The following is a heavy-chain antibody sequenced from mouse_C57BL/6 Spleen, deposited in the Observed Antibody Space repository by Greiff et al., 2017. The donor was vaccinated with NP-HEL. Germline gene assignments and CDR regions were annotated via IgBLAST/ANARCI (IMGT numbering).Heavy chain of an antibody. CDR1: GYTFTSYW. CDR2: IDPSDSYT. J-gene: IGHJ1*03. Sequence: QVQLQQPGAELVMPGASVKLSCKASGYTFTSYWMHWVEQRPGQGLEWIGEIDPSDSYTNYNQKFKGKSTLTVDKSSSTAYMQLSSLTSEDSAVYYCARRMGRGYFDVWGTGTTVTVSS. V-gene: IGHV1-69*01. D-gene: IGHD4-1*01. CDR3: ARRMGRGYFDV.